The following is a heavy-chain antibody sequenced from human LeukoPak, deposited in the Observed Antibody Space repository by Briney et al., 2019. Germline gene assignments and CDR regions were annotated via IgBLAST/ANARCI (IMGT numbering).Heavy chain of an antibody. CDR2: IYYSGST. V-gene: IGHV4-59*08. CDR1: GGSISSYY. J-gene: IGHJ4*02. CDR3: ASMRPDGARPFDY. D-gene: IGHD2/OR15-2a*01. Sequence: KPSETLSLTCTVSGGSISSYYWSWIRQPPGKGLEWIGYIYYSGSTNYNPSLKSRVTISVDTSKNQFSLKLSSVTAADTAVYYCASMRPDGARPFDYWGQGTPVAVSS.